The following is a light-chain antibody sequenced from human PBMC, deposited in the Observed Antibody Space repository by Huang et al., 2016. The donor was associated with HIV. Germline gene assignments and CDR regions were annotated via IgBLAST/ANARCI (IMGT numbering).Light chain of an antibody. CDR2: EVS. J-gene: IGKJ1*01. CDR1: QSLLNSNGRTY. V-gene: IGKV2-29*02. CDR3: MQGIQLGGT. Sequence: DILMTQTPLSLSVTPGQPASISCTSSQSLLNSNGRTYLYWYLQKAGQPPQLLIYEVSSRFSGVPDRFSGSGSGTDFTLKISRVEAEDGGVYYCMQGIQLGGTFGQGTKVEFK.